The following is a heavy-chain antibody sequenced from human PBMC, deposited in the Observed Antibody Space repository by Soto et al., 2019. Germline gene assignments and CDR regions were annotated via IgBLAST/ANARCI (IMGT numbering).Heavy chain of an antibody. CDR1: GFSIGTSGVG. Sequence: QITLKESGPTLVKPTQTLTLTCTFSGFSIGTSGVGVGWIRQPPGKALEWLAFIYWDDDKRYSPSLKSRLNITKVTSKNQVILTMTNMDPVDTATYYCTHRQSLNFYYYRMDVWGRGTTVTVSS. CDR3: THRQSLNFYYYRMDV. V-gene: IGHV2-5*02. CDR2: IYWDDDK. J-gene: IGHJ6*04.